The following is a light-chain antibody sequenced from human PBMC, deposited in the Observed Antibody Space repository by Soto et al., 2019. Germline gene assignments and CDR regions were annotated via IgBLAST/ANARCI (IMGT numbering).Light chain of an antibody. Sequence: QSALTQPASVSGSPGQSITISCTGTSSDVGGYNYVSWYQQHPGIAPKLLIYGVTNRPSGVSTRFSGSKSGNTASLTNSGLQAEDEADYHCSSYTSASTLLYLFGTGTKLTVL. CDR3: SSYTSASTLLYL. CDR1: SSDVGGYNY. CDR2: GVT. V-gene: IGLV2-14*01. J-gene: IGLJ1*01.